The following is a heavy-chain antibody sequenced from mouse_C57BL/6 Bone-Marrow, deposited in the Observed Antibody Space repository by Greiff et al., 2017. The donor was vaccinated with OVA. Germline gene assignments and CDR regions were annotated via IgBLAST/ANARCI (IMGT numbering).Heavy chain of an antibody. CDR3: ARDYYGLYAMDY. Sequence: EVKLEESGGGLVKPGGSLKLSCAASGFTFSSYAMSWVRQTPEKRLEWVATISDGGSYTSYPDNVKGRFTISRDNAKNNLYLQMSHLKSEDTAMYYCARDYYGLYAMDYWGQGTSVTVSS. V-gene: IGHV5-4*01. J-gene: IGHJ4*01. CDR2: ISDGGSYT. CDR1: GFTFSSYA. D-gene: IGHD1-1*01.